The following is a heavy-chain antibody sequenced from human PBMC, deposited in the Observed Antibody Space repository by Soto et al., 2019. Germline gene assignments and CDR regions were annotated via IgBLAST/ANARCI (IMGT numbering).Heavy chain of an antibody. Sequence: GGSLRLSCAASGFTFSSCAMSWVRQAPGKGLEWVSAISGSGGSTYYADSVKGRFTIPRDNSKNTLYLQMNSLRAEDTAVYYCAKGTRTIFGVDVTYYMDVWGKGTTVTVSS. CDR1: GFTFSSCA. J-gene: IGHJ6*03. V-gene: IGHV3-23*01. CDR2: ISGSGGST. CDR3: AKGTRTIFGVDVTYYMDV. D-gene: IGHD3-3*01.